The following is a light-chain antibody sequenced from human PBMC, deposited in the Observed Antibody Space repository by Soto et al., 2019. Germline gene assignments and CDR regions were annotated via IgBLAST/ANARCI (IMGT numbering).Light chain of an antibody. CDR3: QQYNNWPPIT. J-gene: IGKJ5*01. CDR1: QSFIRSY. CDR2: GAS. Sequence: EIVLTQSPGTLSLSPGERATLSCRASQSFIRSYLAWYHEKPGQAPRLLIYGASTRATGIPARFSGSGSGTEFTLTISSLQSEDFAVYYCQQYNNWPPITFGQGTRLEI. V-gene: IGKV3-15*01.